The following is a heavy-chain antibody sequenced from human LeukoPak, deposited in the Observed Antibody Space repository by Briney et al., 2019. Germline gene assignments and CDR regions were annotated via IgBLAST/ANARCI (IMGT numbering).Heavy chain of an antibody. CDR3: AADGGGLSSVVTPRSSPFDY. V-gene: IGHV1-24*01. Sequence: ASVKVSCKVSGYTLNELSMHWVRQAPGKGLEWMGGFDPADGETVYAHRFQGRLTMTKDTSTNTGYMELTSLRSEDTAVYYCAADGGGLSSVVTPRSSPFDYWGQGTLVTVSS. CDR1: GYTLNELS. J-gene: IGHJ4*02. CDR2: FDPADGET. D-gene: IGHD4-23*01.